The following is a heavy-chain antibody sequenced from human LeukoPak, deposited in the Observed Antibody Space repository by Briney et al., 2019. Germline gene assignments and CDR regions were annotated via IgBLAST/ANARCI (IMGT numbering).Heavy chain of an antibody. V-gene: IGHV3-7*01. CDR2: MKEDASEK. CDR3: AKGGHFDY. Sequence: GGSLRLSCAASGFTFSSYSMNWVRQAPGKGLEWVANMKEDASEKYYVDSVKGRFTISRDNAKNSLYLQMNSLRAEDTAVYYCAKGGHFDYWGQGTLVTVSS. CDR1: GFTFSSYS. J-gene: IGHJ4*02. D-gene: IGHD3-16*01.